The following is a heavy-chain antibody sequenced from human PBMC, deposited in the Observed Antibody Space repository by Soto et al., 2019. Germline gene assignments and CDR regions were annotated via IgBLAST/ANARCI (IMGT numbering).Heavy chain of an antibody. J-gene: IGHJ6*03. CDR2: ISYDGSNK. CDR1: GFTFSSYG. CDR3: AKDSARDYYYYYYMDV. D-gene: IGHD6-6*01. V-gene: IGHV3-30*18. Sequence: GGSLRLSCAASGFTFSSYGMHWVRQAPGKGLEWVAVISYDGSNKYYADSVKGRFTISRDNSKNTLYRQMNSLRAEDTAVYYCAKDSARDYYYYYYMDVWGKGTTVTVSS.